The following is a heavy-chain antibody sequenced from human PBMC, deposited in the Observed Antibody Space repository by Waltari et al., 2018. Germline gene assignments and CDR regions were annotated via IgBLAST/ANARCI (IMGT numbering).Heavy chain of an antibody. CDR3: ARERSSGNQDNWFDP. J-gene: IGHJ5*02. V-gene: IGHV1-3*01. CDR1: GYTFSNYA. Sequence: QAHLVQSGAEVKKPGASVKVSCKASGYTFSNYAMHWVRQAPGKGLEWMGWINAANTNTRYSKKLEGRFTITRDTSANTVYMELSSLRSEDTAVYFCARERSSGNQDNWFDPWGQGTLVTVSS. CDR2: INAANTNT. D-gene: IGHD1-26*01.